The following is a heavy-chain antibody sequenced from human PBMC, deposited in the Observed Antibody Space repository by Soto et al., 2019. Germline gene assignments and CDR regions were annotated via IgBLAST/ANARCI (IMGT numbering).Heavy chain of an antibody. CDR3: AREAFQEPFFDF. D-gene: IGHD1-26*01. CDR2: IWYDGSNK. J-gene: IGHJ4*01. V-gene: IGHV3-33*01. Sequence: GGSLRLSCAASGFTFSSYGMHWVRQAPGKGLEWAAVIWYDGSNKYYADSVKGRFTISRDNSKNTLYLQMNSLRAEDTAVYYCAREAFQEPFFDFWDQRTLVTVSS. CDR1: GFTFSSYG.